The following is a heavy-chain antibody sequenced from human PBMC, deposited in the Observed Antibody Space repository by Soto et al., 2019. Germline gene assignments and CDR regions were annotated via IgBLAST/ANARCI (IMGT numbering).Heavy chain of an antibody. V-gene: IGHV3-7*01. CDR2: IKQDGSEK. Sequence: GGSLRLSCAASGFTFSSYWMSWVRQAPGKGLEWVANIKQDGSEKYYVDSVKGRFTISRDNAKNSLYLQMNSLRAEDTAVYYCARHPYYDFWSGYPFSAEYFQHWGQGTLVTVSS. J-gene: IGHJ1*01. D-gene: IGHD3-3*01. CDR1: GFTFSSYW. CDR3: ARHPYYDFWSGYPFSAEYFQH.